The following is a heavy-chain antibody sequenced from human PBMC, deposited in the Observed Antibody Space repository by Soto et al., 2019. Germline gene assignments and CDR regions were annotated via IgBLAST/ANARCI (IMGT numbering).Heavy chain of an antibody. J-gene: IGHJ4*02. CDR2: ISHSGST. V-gene: IGHV4-30-2*01. CDR3: ARGGLLPDY. Sequence: QLQLQESGSGLVKPSQTLSLTCAVSGGSTSSGGYSWSWLRQPPGKGLEWIGYISHSGSTYYNPSIKRRVTISVDTSKNQFSLRLSSVTAADTAVYYCARGGLLPDYWGQGTLVTVSS. D-gene: IGHD6-19*01. CDR1: GGSTSSGGYS.